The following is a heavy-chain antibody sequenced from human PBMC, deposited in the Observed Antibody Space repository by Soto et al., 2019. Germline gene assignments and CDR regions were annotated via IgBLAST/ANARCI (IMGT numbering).Heavy chain of an antibody. CDR2: IIPIFGTA. D-gene: IGHD3-22*01. V-gene: IGHV1-69*01. CDR1: GGTFSSYA. J-gene: IGHJ4*02. CDR3: ARDSPDSSGYYYYFDY. Sequence: QVQLVQSGAEVKKPGSSVKVSCKASGGTFSSYAISWVRQAPGQGLEWMGGIIPIFGTANYAQKFQGRVTITADESTSTAYMELSSLRSEDTAVYYCARDSPDSSGYYYYFDYWGQGTLVTVSS.